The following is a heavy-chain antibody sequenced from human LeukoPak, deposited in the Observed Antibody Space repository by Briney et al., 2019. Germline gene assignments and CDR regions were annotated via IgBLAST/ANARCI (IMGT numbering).Heavy chain of an antibody. CDR2: ISGSSSYI. CDR1: GFTFTNYI. V-gene: IGHV3-21*01. Sequence: GGSLRLSCAASGFTFTNYIMSWVRQAPGKGLEWVSDISGSSSYIYYADSLKGRFTISRGNARNSLFLQMNSLRAEDTAVYFCARVFPLSVGATRGGAFDIWGQGTMVAVSS. CDR3: ARVFPLSVGATRGGAFDI. D-gene: IGHD1-26*01. J-gene: IGHJ3*02.